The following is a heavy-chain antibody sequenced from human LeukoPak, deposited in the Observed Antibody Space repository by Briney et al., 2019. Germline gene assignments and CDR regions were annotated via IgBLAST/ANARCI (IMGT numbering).Heavy chain of an antibody. D-gene: IGHD1-14*01. V-gene: IGHV3-21*01. J-gene: IGHJ4*02. CDR2: ISSSSSYI. CDR3: AKTTGPAADY. Sequence: GGSLRLSCAASGFTFSSYSMNWVRQAPGKGLEWVSSISSSSSYIYYADSVKGRFTISRDNAKNSLCLQMNSLRAGDTAVYYCAKTTGPAADYWGQGTLVTVSS. CDR1: GFTFSSYS.